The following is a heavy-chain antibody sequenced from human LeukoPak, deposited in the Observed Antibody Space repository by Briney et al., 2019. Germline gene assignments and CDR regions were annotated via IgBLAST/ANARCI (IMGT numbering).Heavy chain of an antibody. CDR1: GGSISSYY. Sequence: SETLPLTCTVSGGSISSYYWSWIRQPAGKGLEWIGRIYTSGSTNYNPSLKSRVTMSVDTSKNQFSLKLSSVTAADTAVYYCARGRYSAGDNWFDPWGQGTLVTVSS. D-gene: IGHD3-9*01. V-gene: IGHV4-4*07. CDR3: ARGRYSAGDNWFDP. CDR2: IYTSGST. J-gene: IGHJ5*02.